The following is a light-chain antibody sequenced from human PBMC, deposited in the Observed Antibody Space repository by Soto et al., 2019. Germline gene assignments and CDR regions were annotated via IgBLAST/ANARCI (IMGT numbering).Light chain of an antibody. CDR1: QNINSW. CDR2: KTS. CDR3: QQYKSFSLT. V-gene: IGKV1-5*03. J-gene: IGKJ4*01. Sequence: DIQMTQSPSTLSASVGDRVTITCRASQNINSWLAWYQQKPGKASKLLIYKTSNLESGVPSRFSGSGSGTEFSLTISSLQPDDFATYYCQQYKSFSLTFGGGTRVEVK.